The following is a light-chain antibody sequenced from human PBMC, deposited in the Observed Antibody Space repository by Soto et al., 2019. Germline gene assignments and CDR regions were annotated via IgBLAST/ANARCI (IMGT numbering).Light chain of an antibody. CDR1: QSVNSY. V-gene: IGKV3-11*01. Sequence: EIVLTQSPATLSLSPGERATLSCRASQSVNSYLAWYQQKPGQAPRLLIYGASNRATGIPARFSGSGSGTDFTLTISSLEPEDFAVYYCQQYNNWWTFGQGTKVEIK. CDR3: QQYNNWWT. J-gene: IGKJ1*01. CDR2: GAS.